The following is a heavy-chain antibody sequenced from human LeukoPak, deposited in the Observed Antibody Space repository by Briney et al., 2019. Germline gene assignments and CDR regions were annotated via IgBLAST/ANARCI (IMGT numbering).Heavy chain of an antibody. J-gene: IGHJ4*02. CDR2: IRYDGSNK. D-gene: IGHD3-10*01. CDR3: AKVPPYGSGSYYFDY. CDR1: GFTFSSYG. V-gene: IGHV3-30*02. Sequence: GGSLRLSCAASGFTFSSYGVHWVRQAPGKGLEWVAFIRYDGSNKYYADSVKGRFTISRDNSKNTLYLQMNSLRAGDTAVYYCAKVPPYGSGSYYFDYWGQGTLVTVSS.